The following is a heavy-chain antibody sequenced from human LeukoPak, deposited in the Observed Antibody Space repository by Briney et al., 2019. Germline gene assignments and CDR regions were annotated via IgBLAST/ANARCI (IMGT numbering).Heavy chain of an antibody. CDR3: ASQTFFMAGNY. J-gene: IGHJ4*01. D-gene: IGHD2/OR15-2a*01. V-gene: IGHV5-51*01. CDR1: GYSFTSYW. Sequence: GESLKISCKASGYSFTSYWIGWVRQMPGKGLEWMGIIYPGNSDARYSPSFQGQVTISADESISTAYLQWSSLKASDTAIYYCASQTFFMAGNYWGPGTLVTVSS. CDR2: IYPGNSDA.